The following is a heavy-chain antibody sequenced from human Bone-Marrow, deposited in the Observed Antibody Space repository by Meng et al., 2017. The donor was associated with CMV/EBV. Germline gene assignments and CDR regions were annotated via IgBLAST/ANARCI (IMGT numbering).Heavy chain of an antibody. CDR1: GGSFSGYD. CDR3: ARGAAAGTNWFDP. V-gene: IGHV4-34*01. D-gene: IGHD6-13*01. J-gene: IGHJ5*02. CDR2: INHRGST. Sequence: SETLSLTCAVYGGSFSGYDWTWIRQSPGKGLEWIGEINHRGSTNYNPSLKSRLTISLDTSKNQFSLKLKSVTAADTAVYYCARGAAAGTNWFDPWGQGTLVTVSS.